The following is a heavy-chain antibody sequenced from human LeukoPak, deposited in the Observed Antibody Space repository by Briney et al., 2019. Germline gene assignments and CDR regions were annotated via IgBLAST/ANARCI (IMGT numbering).Heavy chain of an antibody. J-gene: IGHJ6*03. CDR1: GGSFSGYY. Sequence: SETLSLTCAVYGGSFSGYYWSWIRQPPGKGLEWIGEINHSGSTNYNPSLKSRVTISVDTSKNQFSLKLSSVTAADTAVYYCAREGRYFDWLPPYYYYYYMDVWGKGTTVTISS. CDR3: AREGRYFDWLPPYYYYYYMDV. CDR2: INHSGST. V-gene: IGHV4-34*01. D-gene: IGHD3-9*01.